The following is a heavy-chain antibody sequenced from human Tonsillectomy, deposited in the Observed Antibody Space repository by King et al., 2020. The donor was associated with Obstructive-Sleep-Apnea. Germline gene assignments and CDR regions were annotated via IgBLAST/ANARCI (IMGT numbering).Heavy chain of an antibody. CDR1: GYSFSRYW. Sequence: EVQLVESGAEVKKPGESLKISCQGSGYSFSRYWIAWVRQMPGKGLEWMGLVYPVDSHTKYSPSFQGTGTISADKSISTAYLQWSGLKAPDTAMYFCARGHYYDGLDVWGQGTTVTVSS. CDR3: ARGHYYDGLDV. V-gene: IGHV5-51*01. CDR2: VYPVDSHT. J-gene: IGHJ6*02.